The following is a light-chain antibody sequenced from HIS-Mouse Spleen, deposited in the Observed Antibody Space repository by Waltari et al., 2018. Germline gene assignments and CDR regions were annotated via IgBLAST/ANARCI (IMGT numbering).Light chain of an antibody. V-gene: IGLV3-1*01. CDR3: QAWDSSAYV. Sequence: SYELSQPPPVSVSPGQTASITCPGDKLGDKYACWYQQKPGQSPVLVIYQDSKRPSGIPERFSGSNSGNTATLTISGTQAMDEADYYCQAWDSSAYVFGTGTKVTVL. CDR1: KLGDKY. CDR2: QDS. J-gene: IGLJ1*01.